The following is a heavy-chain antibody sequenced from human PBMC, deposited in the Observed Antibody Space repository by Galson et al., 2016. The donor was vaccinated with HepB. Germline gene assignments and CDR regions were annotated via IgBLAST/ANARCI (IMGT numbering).Heavy chain of an antibody. CDR2: IIPISGTT. Sequence: SVKVSCKASGGTVSKYAISWVRQAPGQGLEWMGGIIPISGTTNYAPKFQGRVTITADESTSTAYMELSSLISEDTAVYYCARGIGEGATYYYYYYMEVWGKGTTVTVSS. CDR1: GGTVSKYA. J-gene: IGHJ6*03. D-gene: IGHD1-26*01. CDR3: ARGIGEGATYYYYYYMEV. V-gene: IGHV1-69*13.